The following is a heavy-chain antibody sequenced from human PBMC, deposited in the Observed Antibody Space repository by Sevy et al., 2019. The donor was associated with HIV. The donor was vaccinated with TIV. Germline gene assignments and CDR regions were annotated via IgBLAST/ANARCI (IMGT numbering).Heavy chain of an antibody. D-gene: IGHD6-13*01. Sequence: GGSLRLSCAASGFTFSSYEMNWVRQAPGKGLEWVSYISSTGSTIYYADSVKGRFTISRANAKNSLYLQMSSLRAGDTAVYYCSTDAPGSSIVDYWGQGTLVTVSS. J-gene: IGHJ4*02. CDR2: ISSTGSTI. V-gene: IGHV3-48*03. CDR1: GFTFSSYE. CDR3: STDAPGSSIVDY.